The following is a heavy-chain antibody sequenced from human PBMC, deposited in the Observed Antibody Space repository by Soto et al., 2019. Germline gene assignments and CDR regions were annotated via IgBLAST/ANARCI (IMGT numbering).Heavy chain of an antibody. CDR3: ANWDDYCASGGSCPRQYYYYGMDV. J-gene: IGHJ6*02. CDR2: IIPIFGTA. D-gene: IGHD2-15*01. V-gene: IGHV1-69*13. Sequence: GASVKVSCKASGGTFSSYAISWVRQAPGQGLEWMGGIIPIFGTANYAQKFQGRVTITADESTSTAYMELSSLRSEDTAVYYCANWDDYCASGGSCPRQYYYYGMDVWGQGTTVTVSS. CDR1: GGTFSSYA.